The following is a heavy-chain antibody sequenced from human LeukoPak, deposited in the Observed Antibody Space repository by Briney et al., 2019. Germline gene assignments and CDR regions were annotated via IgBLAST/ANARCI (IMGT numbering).Heavy chain of an antibody. J-gene: IGHJ4*02. CDR3: AREEAGSYAFAY. V-gene: IGHV6-1*01. CDR1: GDSVSSYSAA. Sequence: SQTLSLTCAISGDSVSSYSAAWNWIRQSPSRGLEWLGRTYYRSEWYNDYAVSVKSRITINPDTSNNQVSLQLNSVTPEDAAVYYCAREEAGSYAFAYWSQETLVTVSS. CDR2: TYYRSEWYN. D-gene: IGHD5-18*01.